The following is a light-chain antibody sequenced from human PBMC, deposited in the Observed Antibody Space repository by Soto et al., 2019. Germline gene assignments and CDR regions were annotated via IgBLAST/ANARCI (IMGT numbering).Light chain of an antibody. V-gene: IGKV1-5*01. Sequence: DIEMTQSPSTLSASVGDRVTITCRASQTIRRWLAWYQQRPGKAPKVLSYDASTLESGVPARFSGSGSETEFTLTISSLQPEDSATYYCQHYNSDPWTFGKGTKVEIK. CDR3: QHYNSDPWT. J-gene: IGKJ1*01. CDR1: QTIRRW. CDR2: DAS.